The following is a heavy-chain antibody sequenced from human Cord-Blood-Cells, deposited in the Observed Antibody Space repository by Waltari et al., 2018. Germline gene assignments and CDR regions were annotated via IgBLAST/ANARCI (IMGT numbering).Heavy chain of an antibody. CDR1: GGSISSYS. CDR2: IYTSGSP. J-gene: IGHJ4*02. D-gene: IGHD6-13*01. CDR3: AREGRGVAAAEFDY. Sequence: QVQLQESGPGLVKPSETLSLTCTVSGGSISSYSWSWIRQPAGKGLGWTGRIYTSGSPNYNPPLTSRVPMSVDTSKNQFSLKLGSVTAADTAVYYCAREGRGVAAAEFDYWGQGTLVTVSS. V-gene: IGHV4-4*07.